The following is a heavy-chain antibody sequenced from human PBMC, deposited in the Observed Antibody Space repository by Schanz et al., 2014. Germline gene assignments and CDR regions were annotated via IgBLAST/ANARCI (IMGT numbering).Heavy chain of an antibody. CDR1: GFIFSNYG. Sequence: VQLVESGGGVVQRGGSLRLSCAASGFIFSNYGMHWVRQAPGKGLEWLSYISRDGTTSYYADSVKGRFTISRDNAKNSLYLEMTSLRGEDTAVYYCARENLNWEAFDIWGQGTVVTVSS. J-gene: IGHJ3*02. V-gene: IGHV3-48*04. CDR2: ISRDGTTS. CDR3: ARENLNWEAFDI. D-gene: IGHD7-27*01.